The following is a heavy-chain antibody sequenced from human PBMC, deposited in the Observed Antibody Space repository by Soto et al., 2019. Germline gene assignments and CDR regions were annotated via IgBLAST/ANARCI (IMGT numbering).Heavy chain of an antibody. Sequence: QVQLQQWGAGLLKPSETLSLTCAVYGGSGGSFSGYYWSWIRQPPGKGLEWIGEINHSGSTNYNPSLHSRVTISVDPSKNQSSLMLSSVTAAATAVYYCASHNYASSGYSLYYYGMDVWGQGTTVTVSS. V-gene: IGHV4-34*01. CDR2: INHSGST. J-gene: IGHJ6*02. CDR1: GGSGGSFSGYY. CDR3: ASHNYASSGYSLYYYGMDV. D-gene: IGHD3-22*01.